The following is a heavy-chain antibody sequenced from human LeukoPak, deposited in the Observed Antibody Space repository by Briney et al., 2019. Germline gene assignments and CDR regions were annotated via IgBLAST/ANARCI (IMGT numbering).Heavy chain of an antibody. D-gene: IGHD3-22*01. CDR1: GCSFTSYW. V-gene: IGHV5-51*01. J-gene: IGHJ4*02. CDR3: ARLKYYYDSSGYSLGFDY. Sequence: GESLKISCKGSGCSFTSYWIGWVRQMPGKGLEWMGIIYPGDSDTRYSPSFQGQVTISADKSISTAYLQWSSLKASDTAMYYCARLKYYYDSSGYSLGFDYWGQGTLVTVSS. CDR2: IYPGDSDT.